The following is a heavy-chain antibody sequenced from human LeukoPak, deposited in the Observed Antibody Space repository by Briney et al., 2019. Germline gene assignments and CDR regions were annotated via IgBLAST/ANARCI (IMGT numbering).Heavy chain of an antibody. V-gene: IGHV3-72*01. CDR2: TRDKANSYTT. D-gene: IGHD5-12*01. CDR3: ARGDGYDRRSFDY. Sequence: GGSLRLSCGASGFTFSDHYMDWVRQAPGKGLEWVGRTRDKANSYTTEYAASVKGRFTISRDASKTSLYLQMNSLKTEDTAVYYCARGDGYDRRSFDYWGQGTLVTVSS. CDR1: GFTFSDHY. J-gene: IGHJ4*02.